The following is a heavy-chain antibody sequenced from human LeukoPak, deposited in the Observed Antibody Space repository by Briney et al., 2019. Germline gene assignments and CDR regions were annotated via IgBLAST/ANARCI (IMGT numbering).Heavy chain of an antibody. D-gene: IGHD3-10*01. CDR2: IYHGGST. Sequence: SETLSLTCTVSGGSISSYYWGWIRQPPGKGLEWIGYIYHGGSTNYSPSLKSRVTISEDTSKNQFSLKLTSVTAADTAVYYCARGQTCASGKLDPWGQGTLVTVSS. CDR3: ARGQTCASGKLDP. CDR1: GGSISSYY. V-gene: IGHV4-59*01. J-gene: IGHJ5*02.